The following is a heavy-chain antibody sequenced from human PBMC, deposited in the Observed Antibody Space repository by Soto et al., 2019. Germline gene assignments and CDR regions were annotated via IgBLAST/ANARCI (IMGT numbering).Heavy chain of an antibody. CDR3: TTDSLFFFLLVCFDF. CDR2: IKSKINGGTT. D-gene: IGHD2-15*01. V-gene: IGHV3-15*07. Sequence: PGGSLRLSCAASGFTFSTAWINWVRQAPGKGLEWVGRIKSKINGGTTDFAASVKSRFAISRDDSTDMVYLQMNSLKPEVIVMYFCTTDSLFFFLLVCFDFWGHGTLVTVSS. J-gene: IGHJ4*01. CDR1: GFTFSTAW.